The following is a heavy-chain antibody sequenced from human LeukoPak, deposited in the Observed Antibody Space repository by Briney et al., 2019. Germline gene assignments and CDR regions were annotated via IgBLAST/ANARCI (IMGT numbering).Heavy chain of an antibody. Sequence: SETLSLTCAACGDSISSGDYYWSWIRQPAGKGLEWIGRISSSGSTNYNPSLKSRVTISVDTSKNQFSLKLSSVTAADTAVYYCAREMDTAMAGYWGQGTLVTVSS. J-gene: IGHJ4*02. D-gene: IGHD5-18*01. CDR3: AREMDTAMAGY. CDR2: ISSSGST. V-gene: IGHV4-61*02. CDR1: GDSISSGDYY.